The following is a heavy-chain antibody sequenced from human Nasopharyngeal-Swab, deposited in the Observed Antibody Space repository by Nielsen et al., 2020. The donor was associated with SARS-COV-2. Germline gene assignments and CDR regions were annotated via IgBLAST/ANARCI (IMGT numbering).Heavy chain of an antibody. CDR1: GGSFSGYY. V-gene: IGHV4-34*01. J-gene: IGHJ4*02. CDR2: INHSGST. Sequence: SETLSLTCAVYGGSFSGYYWSWFRQPPGKGWEWFGEINHSGSTNYNPSLKSRVTISVDTSKNQFSLKMCSVTAADTAVYYCARDLIAVAGSPGWGQGTLVTVSS. CDR3: ARDLIAVAGSPG. D-gene: IGHD6-19*01.